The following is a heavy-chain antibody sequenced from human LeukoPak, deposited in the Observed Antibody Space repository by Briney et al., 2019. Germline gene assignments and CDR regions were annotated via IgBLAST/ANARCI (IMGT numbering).Heavy chain of an antibody. CDR1: GDSVSSNSAA. CDR3: ARVGSSWYFDC. CDR2: TYYRSRWYS. Sequence: SQTLSLTCAISGDSVSSNSAAWYWIRQSPSRGLEWLGRTYYRSRWYSDYAVPVKSRITISPDTSNNQFSLQLNTVTPDDTAVYYCARVGSSWYFDCWGQGTLVTVSS. J-gene: IGHJ4*02. D-gene: IGHD6-13*01. V-gene: IGHV6-1*01.